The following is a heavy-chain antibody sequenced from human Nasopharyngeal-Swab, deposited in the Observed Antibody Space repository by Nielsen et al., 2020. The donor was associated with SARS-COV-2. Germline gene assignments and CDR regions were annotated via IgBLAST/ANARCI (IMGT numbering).Heavy chain of an antibody. CDR1: GFTFSSYW. V-gene: IGHV3-74*01. CDR3: ARATWLSSMDV. D-gene: IGHD3-22*01. CDR2: INSDVSST. Sequence: GGSLRLSCAASGFTFSSYWMHWVRQAPGKGLVWVSRINSDVSSTSYADSVKGRFTISRDNAKNTLYLQMNSLRAEDTAVYYCARATWLSSMDVWGQGTTVTVSS. J-gene: IGHJ6*02.